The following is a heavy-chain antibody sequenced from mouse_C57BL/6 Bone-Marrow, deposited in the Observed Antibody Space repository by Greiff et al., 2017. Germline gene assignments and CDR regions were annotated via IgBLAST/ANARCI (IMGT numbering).Heavy chain of an antibody. V-gene: IGHV1-72*01. D-gene: IGHD1-1*01. J-gene: IGHJ1*03. CDR2: IDPNSGGT. CDR1: GYTFTSYW. CDR3: ARGRITTVVAPTEYFDV. Sequence: QVQLQQPGAELVKPGASVKLSCKASGYTFTSYWMHWVKQRPGRGLEWIGRIDPNSGGTKYNEKFKSKATLTVDKPSSTAYMQLSSLTSEDSAVYYCARGRITTVVAPTEYFDVWGTGTTVTGSS.